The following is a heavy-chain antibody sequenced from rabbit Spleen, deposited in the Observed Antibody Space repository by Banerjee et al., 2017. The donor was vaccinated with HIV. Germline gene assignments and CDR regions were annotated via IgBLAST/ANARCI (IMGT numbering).Heavy chain of an antibody. D-gene: IGHD1-1*01. V-gene: IGHV1S45*01. CDR3: ARDLDGVIGWNFGW. J-gene: IGHJ4*01. Sequence: QEQLVESGGGLVQPGASLTLTCTASVFSFSSGSWLCGGRQAPGKGLEWIACIWGGSGGATYYASWAKGRFTFSRTSSTTVTLQMTSLTAADTATYFCARDLDGVIGWNFGWWGPGTLVTVS. CDR1: VFSFSSGSW. CDR2: IWGGSGGAT.